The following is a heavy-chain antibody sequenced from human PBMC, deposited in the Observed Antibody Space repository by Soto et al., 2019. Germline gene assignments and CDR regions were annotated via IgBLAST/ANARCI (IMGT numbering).Heavy chain of an antibody. CDR1: GDSVSSNSGA. J-gene: IGHJ4*02. CDR2: TYYRSKWYN. D-gene: IGHD7-27*01. Sequence: SQTLSLTCAISGDSVSSNSGAWNWIRQSPSRGLEWLGRTYYRSKWYNDYAVSVKSRITISPDTSKSQFSLQLNSVTPEDTAVYYCARGDHWAFDYWGQGTLVTVSS. V-gene: IGHV6-1*01. CDR3: ARGDHWAFDY.